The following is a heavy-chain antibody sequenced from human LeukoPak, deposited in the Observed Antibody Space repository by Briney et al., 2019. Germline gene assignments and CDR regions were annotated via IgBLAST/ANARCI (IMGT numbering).Heavy chain of an antibody. Sequence: GASVKVSCKASGGTFSSYAISWVRQAPGQGLEWMGRIIPIFGIANYAQKFQGRVTITADKSTSTAYMELSSLRSEDTAVYYCARDLQISDYDFLSGLYGMDVWGQGTTVTVSS. CDR1: GGTFSSYA. J-gene: IGHJ6*02. CDR3: ARDLQISDYDFLSGLYGMDV. D-gene: IGHD3-3*01. CDR2: IIPIFGIA. V-gene: IGHV1-69*04.